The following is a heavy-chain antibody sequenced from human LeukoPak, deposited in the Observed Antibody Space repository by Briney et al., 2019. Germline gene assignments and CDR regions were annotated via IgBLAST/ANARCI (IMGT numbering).Heavy chain of an antibody. V-gene: IGHV3-21*04. CDR3: AKSSRNNYYDSSGYYYFFDY. D-gene: IGHD3-22*01. CDR2: ISSSSYI. CDR1: GFTFSSYS. J-gene: IGHJ4*02. Sequence: AGGSLRLSCAASGFTFSSYSMNWVRQAPGKGLEWVSSISSSSYIYYADSVKGRFTISRDNAKNSLYLQMNSLRAEDTAVYYCAKSSRNNYYDSSGYYYFFDYWGQGTLVTVSS.